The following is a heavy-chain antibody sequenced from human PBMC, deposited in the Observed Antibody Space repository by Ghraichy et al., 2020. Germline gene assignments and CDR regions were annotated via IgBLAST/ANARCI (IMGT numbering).Heavy chain of an antibody. Sequence: SETLSLTCTVSGGSISSGGYYWSWIRQHPGKGLEWIGYIYYSGSTYYNPSLKSRVTISVDTSKNQFSLKLSSVTAADMAVYYCASSKRDFDWLISPFDYWGQGTLVTVSS. CDR1: GGSISSGGYY. J-gene: IGHJ4*02. D-gene: IGHD3-9*01. CDR3: ASSKRDFDWLISPFDY. CDR2: IYYSGST. V-gene: IGHV4-31*03.